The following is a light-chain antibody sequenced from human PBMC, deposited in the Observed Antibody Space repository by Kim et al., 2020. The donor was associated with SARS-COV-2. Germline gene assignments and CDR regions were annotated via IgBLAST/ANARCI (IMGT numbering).Light chain of an antibody. Sequence: SELTQPPSASGTPGQRVTISCSGSSSNIGSNTVNWYQQLPGTAPKLLIYTNNQRPSGVPDRFYGSKSGTSASLAISGLQSEDEADYYCAAWDDSLNAYFFGTGTKVTVL. CDR3: AAWDDSLNAYF. CDR1: SSNIGSNT. J-gene: IGLJ1*01. CDR2: TNN. V-gene: IGLV1-44*01.